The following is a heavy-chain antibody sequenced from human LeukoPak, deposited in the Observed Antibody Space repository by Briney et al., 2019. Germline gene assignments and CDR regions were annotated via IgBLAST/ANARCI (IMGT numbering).Heavy chain of an antibody. CDR3: AKEVVGASLYYFDY. V-gene: IGHV3-23*01. Sequence: PGGSLRLSCVASGFTFSSYAMNWVRQAPGKGLEWVSSISGSGDSTYYADSVKGRFTISRDNSKNTLFVQMNSLRAEDTAVYYCAKEVVGASLYYFDYWGQGTLVTVSS. J-gene: IGHJ4*02. CDR2: ISGSGDST. D-gene: IGHD1-26*01. CDR1: GFTFSSYA.